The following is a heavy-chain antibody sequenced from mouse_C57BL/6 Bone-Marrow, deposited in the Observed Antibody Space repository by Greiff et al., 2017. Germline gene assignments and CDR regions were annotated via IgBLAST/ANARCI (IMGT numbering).Heavy chain of an antibody. D-gene: IGHD4-1*01. V-gene: IGHV1-55*01. CDR2: IYPTSGRT. Sequence: QVQLQQPGAELVKPGASVKMSCKASGYTFTSYWITWVKQRPGQGLEWIGDIYPTSGRTNYNEKFKSKAILTVDTSSNSAYMQHSSLTSEDSAVLYCVRACPLGRNFDNWGQGTTLTVSS. J-gene: IGHJ2*01. CDR1: GYTFTSYW. CDR3: VRACPLGRNFDN.